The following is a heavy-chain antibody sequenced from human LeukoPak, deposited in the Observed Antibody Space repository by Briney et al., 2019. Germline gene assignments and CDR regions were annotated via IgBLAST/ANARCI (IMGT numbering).Heavy chain of an antibody. Sequence: LGESLKISCKGSGYSFTSYWIGWVRQMPGKGLEWMGIIYPGDSDTRYSPSFQGQVTISADKSISTAYLQWSSLKASDTAMYYCARTLGAHDYVLDSWGQGTLVTVSS. J-gene: IGHJ4*02. CDR1: GYSFTSYW. CDR3: ARTLGAHDYVLDS. CDR2: IYPGDSDT. V-gene: IGHV5-51*01. D-gene: IGHD3-16*01.